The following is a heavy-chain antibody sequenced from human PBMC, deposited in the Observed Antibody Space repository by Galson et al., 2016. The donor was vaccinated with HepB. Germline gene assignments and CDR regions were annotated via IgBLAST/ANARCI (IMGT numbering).Heavy chain of an antibody. Sequence: SETLSLTCNVSGAFMASSYWSWIRQSPGKGLEWIGYINYRGTTDYNPSLKSRVTISADTSKSQFSLRLSTLTAADTAVYYCARERIVAVGSYFDFWGQGALVTVSS. V-gene: IGHV4-59*12. CDR2: INYRGTT. D-gene: IGHD5-12*01. CDR3: ARERIVAVGSYFDF. J-gene: IGHJ4*02. CDR1: GAFMASSY.